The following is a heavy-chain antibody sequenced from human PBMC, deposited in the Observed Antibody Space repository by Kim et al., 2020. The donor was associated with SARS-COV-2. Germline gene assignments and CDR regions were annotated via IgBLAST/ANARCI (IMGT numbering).Heavy chain of an antibody. CDR2: IIPIFGTA. D-gene: IGHD5-18*01. CDR3: ARPHEYSYGQPAFLPFDY. Sequence: SVKVSCKASGGTFSSYAISWVRQAPGQGLEWMGGIIPIFGTANYAQKFQGRVTITADESTSTAYMELSSLRSEDTAVYYCARPHEYSYGQPAFLPFDYWGQGTLVTVSS. CDR1: GGTFSSYA. V-gene: IGHV1-69*13. J-gene: IGHJ4*02.